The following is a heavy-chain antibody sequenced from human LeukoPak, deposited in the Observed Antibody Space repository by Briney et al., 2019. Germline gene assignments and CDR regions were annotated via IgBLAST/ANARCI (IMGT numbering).Heavy chain of an antibody. V-gene: IGHV3-21*01. CDR3: ARDPNPRDGGY. Sequence: GGSLRLSCAASGFNFSAYSVNWVRQAPGKGLEWVSSITRSTSYIYFADSVRGRLTISRDNAKNSLYLQMNSLRAEDTAVYYCARDPNPRDGGYWGQGTLVTVSS. CDR1: GFNFSAYS. J-gene: IGHJ4*02. D-gene: IGHD5-24*01. CDR2: ITRSTSYI.